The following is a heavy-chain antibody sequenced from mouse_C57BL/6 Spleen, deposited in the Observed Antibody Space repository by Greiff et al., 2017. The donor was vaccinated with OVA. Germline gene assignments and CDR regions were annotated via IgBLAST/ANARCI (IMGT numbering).Heavy chain of an antibody. CDR2: IDPEDGET. CDR1: GFNIKDYY. Sequence: VQLHQSGAELVKPGASVKLSCTASGFNIKDYYMHWVKQRTEQGLEWIGRIDPEDGETKYAAKFQGKATITADTSSNTAYLQLSSLTSEDTAVYYCARWDEGWFAYWGQGTLVTVSA. CDR3: ARWDEGWFAY. V-gene: IGHV14-2*01. J-gene: IGHJ3*01. D-gene: IGHD4-1*01.